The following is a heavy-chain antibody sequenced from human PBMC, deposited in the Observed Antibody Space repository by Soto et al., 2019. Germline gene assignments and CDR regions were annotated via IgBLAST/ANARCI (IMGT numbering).Heavy chain of an antibody. J-gene: IGHJ4*02. Sequence: GSLKLSCAASGVTFSSYAMSWVRQAPGKGLEWVSTISGSGGGTYYADSMKGRFTISRDNSKNTLYLQMYSLRVEDTAVYYCARESDHWGQGTLVTVSS. CDR2: ISGSGGGT. CDR3: ARESDH. CDR1: GVTFSSYA. V-gene: IGHV3-23*01.